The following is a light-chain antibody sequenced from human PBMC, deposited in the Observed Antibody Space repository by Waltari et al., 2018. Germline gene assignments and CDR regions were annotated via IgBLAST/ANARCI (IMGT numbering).Light chain of an antibody. CDR1: ALPNKY. CDR2: EDN. CDR3: YSTDRTGKQRV. J-gene: IGLJ2*01. V-gene: IGLV3-10*01. Sequence: SDELTQPPSVSVSPGQTARITCSGNALPNKYGYWYQQKSGQAPVLVIYEDNKRRSGIPERFSGSSSGTMVTLTISGAQVEDEGDYYCYSTDRTGKQRVFGGGTKLTVL.